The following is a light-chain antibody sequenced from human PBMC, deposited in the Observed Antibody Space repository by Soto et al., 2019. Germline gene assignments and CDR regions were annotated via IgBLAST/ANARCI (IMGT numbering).Light chain of an antibody. CDR3: SSYTSSSIDYV. CDR1: SSDVGGYNY. Sequence: QSALTQPASVSGSPGQSITISCTGTSSDVGGYNYVSWYQQHPGKAPKLMIYEVSNRPSGVSNRFSGSKSGNTASLTNSGFQAGDEADYYCSSYTSSSIDYVFGTGTKLTVL. J-gene: IGLJ1*01. CDR2: EVS. V-gene: IGLV2-14*01.